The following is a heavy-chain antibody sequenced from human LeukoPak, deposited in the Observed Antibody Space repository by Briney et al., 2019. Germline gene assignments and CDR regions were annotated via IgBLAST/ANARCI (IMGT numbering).Heavy chain of an antibody. J-gene: IGHJ4*02. CDR3: AKRQPTSGWFKYFDS. V-gene: IGHV3-23*01. CDR2: IGNSGGDT. Sequence: GGCLRLSCAASGFTFSNYGMSWVRQAPGRGLEWVSYIGNSGGDTFYTDSVKGRFTISRDNSRNTLSLQMNSLRAEDTAVYFYAKRQPTSGWFKYFDSWGQGTLVTVSS. D-gene: IGHD6-19*01. CDR1: GFTFSNYG.